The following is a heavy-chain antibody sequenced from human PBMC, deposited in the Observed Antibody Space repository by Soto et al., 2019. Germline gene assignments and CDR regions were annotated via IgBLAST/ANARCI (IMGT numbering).Heavy chain of an antibody. J-gene: IGHJ4*02. D-gene: IGHD6-13*01. CDR3: ARSGGLRQQLVPVDY. Sequence: QVQLVQSGAEVKKPGASVKVSCKASGYTFTSYGLSWVRQAPGPGLEWMGWISAYNGNTNYAQELQGRVTMTTDASTSTGYMELRSLRSDDTAVYYCARSGGLRQQLVPVDYWGQGTLVTVSS. V-gene: IGHV1-18*01. CDR1: GYTFTSYG. CDR2: ISAYNGNT.